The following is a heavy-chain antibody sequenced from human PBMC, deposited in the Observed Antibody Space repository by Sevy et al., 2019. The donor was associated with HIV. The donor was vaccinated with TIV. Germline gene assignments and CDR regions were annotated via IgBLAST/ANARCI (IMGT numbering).Heavy chain of an antibody. D-gene: IGHD5-18*01. CDR2: ISGSDGRT. CDR1: GFTFSSYA. Sequence: GGSLRLSCAASGFTFSSYAMSWVRQTPGKGLEWVSAISGSDGRTYYIDSVKGRFTITRDNSKNTVDLQMSSLRADDPGFYYCVREGCIHTGCHSLGGFRGQGTLVTVSS. CDR3: VREGCIHTGCHSLGGF. V-gene: IGHV3-23*01. J-gene: IGHJ1*01.